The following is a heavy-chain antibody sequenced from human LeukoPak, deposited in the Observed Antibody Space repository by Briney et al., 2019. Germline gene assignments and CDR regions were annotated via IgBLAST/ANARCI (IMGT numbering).Heavy chain of an antibody. D-gene: IGHD1-7*01. CDR1: GFTFSDFY. J-gene: IGHJ4*02. V-gene: IGHV3-11*01. CDR3: ARDRDITGTFIDY. CDR2: ISTTGSTI. Sequence: PGGSLRLSCAASGFTFSDFYMCWIRQAPGKGLEWVSYISTTGSTIYYADSVKGRFTISRDNAKNSLYLQMNSLRVEDTAVYYCARDRDITGTFIDYWGQGTLVTVSS.